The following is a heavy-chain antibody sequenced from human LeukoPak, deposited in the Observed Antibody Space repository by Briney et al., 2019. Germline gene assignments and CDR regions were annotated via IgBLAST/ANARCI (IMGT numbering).Heavy chain of an antibody. J-gene: IGHJ4*02. D-gene: IGHD3-22*01. CDR2: ISASGNSA. CDR3: ARGLNTYDSSGFYLF. V-gene: IGHV3-23*01. CDR1: GFTFSSYA. Sequence: GGSLRLSCAASGFTFSSYAMTWVRQAPGKGLEWVSTISASGNSAYYADSVRGRFTISRDNSKNTLYVQMNSLRDEDTAVYYCARGLNTYDSSGFYLFWGQGTLVTVSS.